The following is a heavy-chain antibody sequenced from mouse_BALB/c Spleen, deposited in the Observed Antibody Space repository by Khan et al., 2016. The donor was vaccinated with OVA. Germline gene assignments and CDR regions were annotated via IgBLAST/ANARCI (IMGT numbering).Heavy chain of an antibody. V-gene: IGHV1-18*01. CDR2: ITPNNGGT. CDR1: GYAFTDYN. Sequence: VQLKESGPELVKPGASVKIPCKASGYAFTDYNMDWVKQSHGKSLEWIGDITPNNGGTISNQNFKGKATLTVDNSSNTAYMELRSLTSEDSAVYYCARGGFGSPFAYWGQGTLVTVSA. D-gene: IGHD1-1*01. J-gene: IGHJ3*01. CDR3: ARGGFGSPFAY.